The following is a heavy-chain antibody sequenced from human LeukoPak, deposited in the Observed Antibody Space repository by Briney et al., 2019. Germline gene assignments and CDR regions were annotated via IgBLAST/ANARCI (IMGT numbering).Heavy chain of an antibody. CDR2: ISGSGGST. J-gene: IGHJ4*02. CDR1: GFTFSSYA. CDR3: AKGRSSSWPRFFDY. V-gene: IGHV3-23*01. D-gene: IGHD6-13*01. Sequence: GGSLRLSCAASGFTFSSYAKSWVRQAPEKGLEWVSAISGSGGSTYYADSVKGRFTISRDNSKNTLYLQMNSLRAEDTAVYYCAKGRSSSWPRFFDYWGQGTLVTVSS.